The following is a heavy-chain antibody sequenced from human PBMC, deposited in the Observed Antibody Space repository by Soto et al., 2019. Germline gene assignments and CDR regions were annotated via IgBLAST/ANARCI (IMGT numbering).Heavy chain of an antibody. Sequence: SETLSLTCTVSCGSISSYYWSWIRQPPGKGLEWIGYIYYSGSTNYNPSLKSRVTISVDTSKNQFSLKLSSVTAADTAVYYCARAHDSSGAVDYWGQGTLVTVSS. CDR3: ARAHDSSGAVDY. CDR2: IYYSGST. D-gene: IGHD3-22*01. V-gene: IGHV4-59*01. J-gene: IGHJ4*02. CDR1: CGSISSYY.